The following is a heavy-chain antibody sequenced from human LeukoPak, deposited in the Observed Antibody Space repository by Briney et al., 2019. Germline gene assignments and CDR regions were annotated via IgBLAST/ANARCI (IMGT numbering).Heavy chain of an antibody. D-gene: IGHD3-22*01. CDR3: ARVPPYYYDSSGYSPFCYFDY. CDR2: IYSGGST. V-gene: IGHV3-66*01. CDR1: GFSLSSYS. Sequence: PGGSLRLSCAASGFSLSSYSMSWVRQAPGKGLEWVSVIYSGGSTYYADSVKGRFTISRDNSKNTLYLQINSLRAEDTAVYYCARVPPYYYDSSGYSPFCYFDYWGQGTLVTVSS. J-gene: IGHJ4*02.